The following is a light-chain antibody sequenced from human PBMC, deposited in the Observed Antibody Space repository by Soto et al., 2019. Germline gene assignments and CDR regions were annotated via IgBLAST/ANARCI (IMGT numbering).Light chain of an antibody. V-gene: IGKV1-33*01. CDR1: QDISTY. CDR2: DAS. J-gene: IGKJ5*01. Sequence: DIQMTQSPSSLSSSVGDRVTITCQASQDISTYLNWYQQKPGKAPKLLIYDASNLETGVPSRFSGGGSGTDFSFTIASLQPEDIATYYCQQCNDLPITFGQGTRVEIK. CDR3: QQCNDLPIT.